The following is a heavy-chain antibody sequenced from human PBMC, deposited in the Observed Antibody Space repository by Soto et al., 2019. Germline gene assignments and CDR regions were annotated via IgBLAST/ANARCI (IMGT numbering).Heavy chain of an antibody. V-gene: IGHV4-59*01. CDR1: GGSISNFY. CDR3: ARATMVLSRSYLDS. CDR2: ISYSGNT. J-gene: IGHJ4*02. Sequence: LSLTCTVSGGSISNFYWSWIRQPPGKGLEWIGYISYSGNTNYNPSLKSRVSISVDTSKNQLSLTLTSVTAADTAVYYCARATMVLSRSYLDSWGQGTPVTVSS. D-gene: IGHD2-8*01.